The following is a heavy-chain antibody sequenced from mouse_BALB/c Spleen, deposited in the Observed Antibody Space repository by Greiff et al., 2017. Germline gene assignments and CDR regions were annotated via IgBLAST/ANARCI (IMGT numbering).Heavy chain of an antibody. Sequence: VQLQQSGAELVRPGTSVKVSCKASGYAFTNYLIEWVKQRPGQGLEWIGVIDPGSGGTNYNEKFKGKATLTADKSSSTAYMQLSSLTSDDSAVYFGARSRDYDDYWGQGTTLTVSS. CDR2: IDPGSGGT. CDR1: GYAFTNYL. CDR3: ARSRDYDDY. D-gene: IGHD2-4*01. V-gene: IGHV1-54*01. J-gene: IGHJ2*01.